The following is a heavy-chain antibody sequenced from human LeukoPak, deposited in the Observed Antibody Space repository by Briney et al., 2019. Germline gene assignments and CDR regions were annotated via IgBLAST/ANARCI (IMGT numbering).Heavy chain of an antibody. CDR1: GFTFRSFS. J-gene: IGHJ4*02. D-gene: IGHD3-10*01. CDR2: ISYDGSNQ. Sequence: GGSLRLSCAASGFTFRSFSMRCVRQTPGKGLEWVAIISYDGSNQYYADSVKGRFTISRDNAKNTLYLQMNSLRAEDTAVYYCARDGEDYWGQGTLVTVSS. CDR3: ARDGEDY. V-gene: IGHV3-30-3*01.